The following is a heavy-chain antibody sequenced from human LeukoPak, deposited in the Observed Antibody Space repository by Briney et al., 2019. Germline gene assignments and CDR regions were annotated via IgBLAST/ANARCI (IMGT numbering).Heavy chain of an antibody. CDR2: IYYGGST. J-gene: IGHJ4*02. CDR3: ARGRGWTFDY. V-gene: IGHV4-30-4*01. D-gene: IGHD6-19*01. CDR1: GGSISSGDYY. Sequence: SQTLSLTCTVAGGSISSGDYYWSWIRQPPGKGLEWIGYIYYGGSTYYNPSLKSRVTISVDTSKNQFSLKLSSVTAADTAVYYCARGRGWTFDYWGQGTLVTVSS.